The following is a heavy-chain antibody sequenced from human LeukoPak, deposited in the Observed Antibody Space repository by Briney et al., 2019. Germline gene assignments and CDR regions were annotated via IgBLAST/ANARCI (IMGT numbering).Heavy chain of an antibody. Sequence: PGGSLRLSCSASGFTFSNYAMHWVRQAPGKGLEYVSLINSNGGSTYYADSVKGGFTSSRDNSKNTLYLQMSSLRAEDTAVYYCVKSPLQWLLFDYWGQGTLVTVSS. D-gene: IGHD3-3*01. CDR2: INSNGGST. V-gene: IGHV3-64D*09. J-gene: IGHJ4*02. CDR3: VKSPLQWLLFDY. CDR1: GFTFSNYA.